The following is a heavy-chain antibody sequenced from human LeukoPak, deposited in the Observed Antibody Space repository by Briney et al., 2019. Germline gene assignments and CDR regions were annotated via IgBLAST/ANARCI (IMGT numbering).Heavy chain of an antibody. Sequence: PGGSLKLSCAASGFTFSGSAMHWVRQASGKGLEWVGRIRSKANTYATAYAASVKGRFTISRDDPKNTAYLQLNSLKTEDTAVYYCSAAVGTDFYDYGMDVWGQGTTVTVSS. CDR2: IRSKANTYAT. CDR1: GFTFSGSA. CDR3: SAAVGTDFYDYGMDV. V-gene: IGHV3-73*01. D-gene: IGHD6-13*01. J-gene: IGHJ6*02.